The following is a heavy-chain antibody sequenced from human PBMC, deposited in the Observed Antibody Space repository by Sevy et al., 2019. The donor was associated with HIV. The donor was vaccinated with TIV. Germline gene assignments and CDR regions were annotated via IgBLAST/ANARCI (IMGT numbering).Heavy chain of an antibody. CDR3: ASGDYGGNSDYYYGMDV. J-gene: IGHJ6*02. Sequence: SQTLSLTCAISGDSVSSNSAAWNWIRQSPSRGLEWLGRTYYRSKWYNDYAVSVKSRITINPDTSKNQFSLQLNSVTPEDTAVYYCASGDYGGNSDYYYGMDVWGQGTTVTVSS. D-gene: IGHD4-17*01. CDR2: TYYRSKWYN. CDR1: GDSVSSNSAA. V-gene: IGHV6-1*01.